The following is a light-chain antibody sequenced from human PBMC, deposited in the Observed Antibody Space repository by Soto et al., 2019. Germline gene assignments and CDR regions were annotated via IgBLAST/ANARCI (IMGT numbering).Light chain of an antibody. CDR1: QSVSGSY. Sequence: EIVLTQSPGTLSLSPGERAALSCRASQSVSGSYVAWYQQKPGQAPRLLIYGASNRATGIPDRFSGSGSGTDFTLTITRLEPEDFAVYYCQQRGKWPSTFGPGTKVEMK. V-gene: IGKV3D-20*02. J-gene: IGKJ2*02. CDR2: GAS. CDR3: QQRGKWPST.